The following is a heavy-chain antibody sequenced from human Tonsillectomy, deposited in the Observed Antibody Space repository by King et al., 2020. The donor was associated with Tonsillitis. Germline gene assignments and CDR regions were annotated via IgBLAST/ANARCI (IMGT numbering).Heavy chain of an antibody. CDR2: ISYDGSNK. CDR3: ARDQGWELQPLDY. Sequence: VQLVESGGGVVQPGRSLRLSCAASGFTFSSYAMHWVRQAPGKGLEWVAVISYDGSNKYYADSVKGRFTISRDNSKNTLYLQMNSLRAEDTAVYYCARDQGWELQPLDYWGQGTLVTVSS. CDR1: GFTFSSYA. J-gene: IGHJ4*02. D-gene: IGHD1-26*01. V-gene: IGHV3-30-3*01.